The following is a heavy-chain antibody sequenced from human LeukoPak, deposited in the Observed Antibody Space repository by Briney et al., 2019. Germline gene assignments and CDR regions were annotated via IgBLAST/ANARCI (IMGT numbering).Heavy chain of an antibody. D-gene: IGHD3-16*01. CDR3: ARLLGGSYFDY. J-gene: IGHJ4*02. CDR2: IYYSGNT. V-gene: IGHV4-59*11. Sequence: PSETLSLTCTVSGGSISSHYWSWIRQPPGKGLEWIGYIYYSGNTNYNPSLKSRVTISVDTSKKQFSLKLSSVTAADTAVYYCARLLGGSYFDYWGQGTLATVSS. CDR1: GGSISSHY.